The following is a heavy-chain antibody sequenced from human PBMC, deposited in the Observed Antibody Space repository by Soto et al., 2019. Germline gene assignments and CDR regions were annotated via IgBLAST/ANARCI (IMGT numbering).Heavy chain of an antibody. Sequence: QLQLQESGSGLVRPSQTLSLTCAVSGGSISSGGYSWNWIRQPPGKGLEWIGYIYHSGSTLYNPSLKRRVTKSIDKSKNQFPRKQSSVTAADTAVYYCARDQLEGNWFDPWGQGTLVTVSS. CDR3: ARDQLEGNWFDP. CDR2: IYHSGST. D-gene: IGHD1-1*01. CDR1: GGSISSGGYS. V-gene: IGHV4-30-2*01. J-gene: IGHJ5*02.